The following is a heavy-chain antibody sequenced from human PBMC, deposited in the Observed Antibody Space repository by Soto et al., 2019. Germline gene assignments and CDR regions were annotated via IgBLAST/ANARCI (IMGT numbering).Heavy chain of an antibody. CDR1: GFTFSNAW. D-gene: IGHD2-2*01. CDR3: TTDRCSSTSCYYYYGMDV. V-gene: IGHV3-15*01. CDR2: IKSKTDGGTT. Sequence: EVQLVESGGGLVKPGGSLRLSCAASGFTFSNAWMSWVRQAPGKGLEWVGRIKSKTDGGTTDYAAPVKGRFTISRDDSKNTLYLQMNSLKTEDTAVYYCTTDRCSSTSCYYYYGMDVWGQGTTVTVSS. J-gene: IGHJ6*02.